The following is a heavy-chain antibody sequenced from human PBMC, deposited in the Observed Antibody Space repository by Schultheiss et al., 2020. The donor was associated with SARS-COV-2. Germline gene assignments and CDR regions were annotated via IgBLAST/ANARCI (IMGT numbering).Heavy chain of an antibody. J-gene: IGHJ5*02. CDR2: INHSGST. Sequence: SQTLSLTCAVYGGSFSGYYCSWIRQPPGKGLEWIGEINHSGSTNYNPSLKSRVTISVDTSKNQFSLKLSSVTAADTAVYYCARQGVPAGAFDPWGQGTLVTVSS. CDR1: GGSFSGYY. V-gene: IGHV4-34*01. D-gene: IGHD2-2*01. CDR3: ARQGVPAGAFDP.